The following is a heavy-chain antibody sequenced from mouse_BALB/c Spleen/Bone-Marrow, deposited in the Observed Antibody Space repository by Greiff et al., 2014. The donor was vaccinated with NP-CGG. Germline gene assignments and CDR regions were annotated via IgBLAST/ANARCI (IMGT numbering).Heavy chain of an antibody. CDR1: GFTFSNYG. D-gene: IGHD1-1*01. J-gene: IGHJ1*01. Sequence: EVKLVESGGDLVKPGGSLKLPCAASGFTFSNYGMSWVRQTPDKRLEWVATISSGGSYTYYPDSLKGRFTISRDNAKNTLYLQMSSLKSEDTAMYYCASPHYYDSSPWWYFDVWGAGTTVTVSS. CDR2: ISSGGSYT. V-gene: IGHV5-6*01. CDR3: ASPHYYDSSPWWYFDV.